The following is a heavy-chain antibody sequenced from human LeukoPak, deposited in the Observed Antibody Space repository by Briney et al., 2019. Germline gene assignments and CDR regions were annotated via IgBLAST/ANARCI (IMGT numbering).Heavy chain of an antibody. V-gene: IGHV3-23*01. CDR3: ARARSRVTPYYFDS. Sequence: GGSLRLSCAASGFTFSSYAMSWVRQAPGKGLEWVSAISGSGGSTYYADSVKGRFTISRDNAKNSLYLQMNSLRAEDTAVYYCARARSRVTPYYFDSGGQEPLFTVS. CDR2: ISGSGGST. CDR1: GFTFSSYA. J-gene: IGHJ4*02. D-gene: IGHD2-21*02.